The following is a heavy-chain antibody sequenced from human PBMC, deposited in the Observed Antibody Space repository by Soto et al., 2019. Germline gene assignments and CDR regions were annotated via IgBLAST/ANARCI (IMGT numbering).Heavy chain of an antibody. Sequence: QVQLVQSGSELKKPGASVKVSCKASGYTFTSYAMNWXRXXXXXXXXXMGWINTNTGNPTYAQGFTGRFVFSLDTXXXXXXXXXXXXXXXXXXXXXXXXXXXXXXXXXPIDYWGQGTLVTVSS. V-gene: IGHV7-4-1*01. CDR2: INTNTGNP. CDR3: XXXXXXXXXXXPIDY. J-gene: IGHJ4*02. CDR1: GYTFTSYA.